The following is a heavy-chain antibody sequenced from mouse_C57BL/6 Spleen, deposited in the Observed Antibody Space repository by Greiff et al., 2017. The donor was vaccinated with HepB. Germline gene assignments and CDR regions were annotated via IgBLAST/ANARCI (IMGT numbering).Heavy chain of an antibody. CDR3: ARYPADGYYAFDY. J-gene: IGHJ2*01. CDR1: GYTFTSYW. Sequence: QVQLQQPGAELVKPGASVKLSCKASGYTFTSYWMQWVKQRPGQGLEWIGEIDPSDSYTNYNQKFKGKATLTVDTSSSTAYMQLSSLTSEDSAVYYCARYPADGYYAFDYWGQGTTLTVSS. CDR2: IDPSDSYT. V-gene: IGHV1-50*01. D-gene: IGHD2-3*01.